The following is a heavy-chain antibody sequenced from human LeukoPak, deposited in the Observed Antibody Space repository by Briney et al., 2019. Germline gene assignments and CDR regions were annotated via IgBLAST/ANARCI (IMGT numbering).Heavy chain of an antibody. CDR1: GFTFSSQW. CDR2: INGDGSST. CDR3: ASPKFRGYFDY. D-gene: IGHD3-22*01. V-gene: IGHV3-74*01. Sequence: PGGSLRLSCAGSGFTFSSQWIHWVRQAPGKGLVWVSRINGDGSSTNYADSVQGRFTISRDNAKNTMYLQMNSLRVEDTAVYYCASPKFRGYFDYWGQGTLVTVSS. J-gene: IGHJ4*02.